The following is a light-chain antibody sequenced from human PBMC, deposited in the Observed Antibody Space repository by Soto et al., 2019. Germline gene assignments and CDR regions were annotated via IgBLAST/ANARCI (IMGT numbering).Light chain of an antibody. V-gene: IGLV2-8*01. CDR1: SSDVGGYNY. Sequence: QSVLTQPPSASGSPGQSVTISCTGTSSDVGGYNYVSWYQQHPGKAPKLMISEVSKRPSGVPDRFSGFKSGNTASLTVSGLQAEDEADYYCSSYADSIVLFGGGTKVTVL. CDR3: SSYADSIVL. CDR2: EVS. J-gene: IGLJ2*01.